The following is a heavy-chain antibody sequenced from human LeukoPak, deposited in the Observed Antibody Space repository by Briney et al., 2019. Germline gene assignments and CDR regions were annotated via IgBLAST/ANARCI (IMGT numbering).Heavy chain of an antibody. CDR3: ARRSPRKDDYVWGSYRRYAFDI. CDR1: GGSFSGYY. J-gene: IGHJ3*02. CDR2: INHSGST. Sequence: PSETLSLTCAVYGGSFSGYYWSWIRQPPGKGLEWIGEINHSGSTNCNPSLKSRVTISVDTSKNQFSLKLSSVTAADTAVYYCARRSPRKDDYVWGSYRRYAFDIWGQGTMVTVSS. D-gene: IGHD3-16*02. V-gene: IGHV4-34*01.